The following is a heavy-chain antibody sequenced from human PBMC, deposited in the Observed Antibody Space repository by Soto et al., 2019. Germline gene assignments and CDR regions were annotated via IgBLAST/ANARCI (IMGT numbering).Heavy chain of an antibody. J-gene: IGHJ4*02. CDR2: ISYYGSNK. CDR1: VFTFSSYA. D-gene: IGHD1-26*01. V-gene: IGHV3-30-3*01. CDR3: ARGPQILVGTFEY. Sequence: GGSLRLSCAASVFTFSSYAMHWFRQAPVKGLEWVAVISYYGSNKYYEDSVKGRFTISRDNSKNTLYLQMNSLRAEDTAVYYCARGPQILVGTFEYWGQGTVVTVSS.